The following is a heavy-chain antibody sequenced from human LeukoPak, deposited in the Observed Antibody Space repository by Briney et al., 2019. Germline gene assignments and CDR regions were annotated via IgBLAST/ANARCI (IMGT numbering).Heavy chain of an antibody. J-gene: IGHJ4*02. Sequence: PSETLSLTCTVSGGSISSSSYYWGWIRQPPGNGLEWIGSIYYSGSTYYNPSLKSRVTISVDTSKNQFSLKLSSVTAADTAVYYCARRDGYNPFDYWGQGTLVTVSS. CDR1: GGSISSSSYY. CDR2: IYYSGST. CDR3: ARRDGYNPFDY. V-gene: IGHV4-39*01. D-gene: IGHD5-24*01.